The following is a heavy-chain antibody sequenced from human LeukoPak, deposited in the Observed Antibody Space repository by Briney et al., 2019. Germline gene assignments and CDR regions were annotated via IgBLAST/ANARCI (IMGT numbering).Heavy chain of an antibody. V-gene: IGHV1-24*01. D-gene: IGHD3-16*02. CDR2: FDPEDGET. Sequence: ASVKVSCKXSGYTLTELSMHWVRQAPGKGLEWMGGFDPEDGETIYSQKFQGRVTMTEDTSTDTAYMELSSLRSEDTAVYYCATAGPSLGGVIVHYFDYWGQGTLVTVSS. CDR3: ATAGPSLGGVIVHYFDY. J-gene: IGHJ4*02. CDR1: GYTLTELS.